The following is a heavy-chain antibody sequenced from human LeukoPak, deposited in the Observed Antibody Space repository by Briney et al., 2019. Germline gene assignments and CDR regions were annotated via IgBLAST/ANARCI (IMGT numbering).Heavy chain of an antibody. CDR1: GFTFSRHR. V-gene: IGHV3-7*05. CDR3: ARDPGNHSGA. Sequence: GGSLRLSCAASGFTFSRHRMIWLRQAPGKGLEWVASIKQDGSEKYYVDSVRGRFTISRDNAKNSLYLQMNTLRAEDTAMYYCARDPGNHSGAWGQGTLVTVSS. J-gene: IGHJ5*02. CDR2: IKQDGSEK. D-gene: IGHD6-19*01.